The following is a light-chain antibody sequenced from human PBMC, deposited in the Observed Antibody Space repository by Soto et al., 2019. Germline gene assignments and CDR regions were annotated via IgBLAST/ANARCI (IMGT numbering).Light chain of an antibody. CDR1: QSLLHSNGYNY. CDR2: LGS. V-gene: IGKV2-28*01. J-gene: IGKJ1*01. CDR3: MQGLQTPWT. Sequence: DLVMTQSPLSLPVTPGEPASISCRSSQSLLHSNGYNYLDWYLQKPGQSPQLLIYLGSNRASGVPDRFSGSGSGTESPLKISRVEAEDVGLYYCMQGLQTPWTFGQGTKVEIK.